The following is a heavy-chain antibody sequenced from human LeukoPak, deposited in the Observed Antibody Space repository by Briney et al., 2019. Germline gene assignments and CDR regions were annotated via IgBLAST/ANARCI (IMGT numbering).Heavy chain of an antibody. CDR2: ISSDGSST. V-gene: IGHV3-74*01. Sequence: GGSLRLSCAASGFSFSNYWMHWVRQAPGKGLVWVSRISSDGSSTSYADSVKGRSTISRDNAKNTLHLQMNTLREEDTAVYYCARGRPYSASDYWGQGTLVTVSS. D-gene: IGHD1-26*01. CDR3: ARGRPYSASDY. CDR1: GFSFSNYW. J-gene: IGHJ4*02.